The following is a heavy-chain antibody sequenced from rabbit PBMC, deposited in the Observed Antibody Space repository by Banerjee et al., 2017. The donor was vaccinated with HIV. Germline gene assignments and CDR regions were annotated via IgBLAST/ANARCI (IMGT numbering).Heavy chain of an antibody. Sequence: QEQLKETGGGLVQPGGSLTLSCKASGFTISSYSMQWVRQAPGKGLEWIGYIDPIFGSTYYATWAKGRFTISKISSTTVTLQMTSLTAADTATYFCARDGAYSGAWDFDLWGPGTLVTVS. CDR2: IDPIFGST. D-gene: IGHD4-1*01. J-gene: IGHJ4*01. V-gene: IGHV1S45*01. CDR1: GFTISSYS. CDR3: ARDGAYSGAWDFDL.